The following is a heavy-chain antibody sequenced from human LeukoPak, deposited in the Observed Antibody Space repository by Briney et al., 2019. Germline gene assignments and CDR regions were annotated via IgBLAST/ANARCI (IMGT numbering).Heavy chain of an antibody. D-gene: IGHD6-19*01. V-gene: IGHV1-2*02. CDR1: GYTFTGYN. J-gene: IGHJ3*02. CDR3: SRGYDGSGTFDI. Sequence: ASVKVSCKASGYTFTGYNMHWIRQAPGQGLEWMGWINPNSGGTNYAQKFQGRVTMTRDTSISTAYMELSRLRSDDTAMYYCSRGYDGSGTFDIWGQGTLIIVSS. CDR2: INPNSGGT.